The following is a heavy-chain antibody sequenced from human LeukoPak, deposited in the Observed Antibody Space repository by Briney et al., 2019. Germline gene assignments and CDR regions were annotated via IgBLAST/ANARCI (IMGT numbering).Heavy chain of an antibody. J-gene: IGHJ4*02. Sequence: SETLSLTCAVSGGSISSSNWWSWVRQPPGKGLEWIGEIHHSGSTNYNPSLKSRVTISVDKSKNQFSLKLSSVTAADTAVYYCARAGGLYCSSTSCPFDYWGQGTLVTVSS. CDR2: IHHSGST. CDR3: ARAGGLYCSSTSCPFDY. CDR1: GGSISSSNW. V-gene: IGHV4-4*02. D-gene: IGHD2-2*01.